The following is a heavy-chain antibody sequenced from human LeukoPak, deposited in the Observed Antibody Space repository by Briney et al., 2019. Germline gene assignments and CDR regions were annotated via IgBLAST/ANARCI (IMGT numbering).Heavy chain of an antibody. CDR2: MSYDGSNK. J-gene: IGHJ6*04. CDR3: AKDPSPLYCSSTSCSPYGMDV. V-gene: IGHV3-30*18. CDR1: GFTFSSYA. Sequence: GGSLRLSCAASGFTFSSYAMHWVRQAPGKGLEWVAVMSYDGSNKYYADSVKGRFTISRDNSKNTLYLQMNSLRAEDTAVYYCAKDPSPLYCSSTSCSPYGMDVWGKGTTVTVSS. D-gene: IGHD2-2*01.